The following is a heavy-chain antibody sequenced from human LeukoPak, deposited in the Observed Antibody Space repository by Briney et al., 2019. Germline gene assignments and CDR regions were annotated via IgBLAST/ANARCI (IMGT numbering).Heavy chain of an antibody. J-gene: IGHJ5*02. V-gene: IGHV1-69*05. CDR2: IIPIFGTA. D-gene: IGHD6-13*01. CDR3: ARVRVAAAGTVGEYNWFDP. CDR1: GGTFSSYA. Sequence: PRASVKVSCKASGGTFSSYAISWVRQAPGQGLEWMGGIIPIFGTATYAQKFQGRVTITTDESTSTAYMELSSLRSEDTAVYYCARVRVAAAGTVGEYNWFDPWGQGTLVTVSS.